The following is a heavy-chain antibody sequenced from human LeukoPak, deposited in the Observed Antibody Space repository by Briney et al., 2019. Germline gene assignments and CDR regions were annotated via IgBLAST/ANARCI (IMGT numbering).Heavy chain of an antibody. CDR1: GFTFSSYG. CDR3: AKDRSTSLMDV. Sequence: GGSLRLSCAASGFTFSSYGMHWVRQPPGKGLEWVAIIWYDGSNKYYADSVKGRFSISRDNSNNTLYLQMNSLRTEDTAVYYRAKDRSTSLMDVWGKGTTVTVSS. J-gene: IGHJ6*04. CDR2: IWYDGSNK. V-gene: IGHV3-30*02. D-gene: IGHD2-2*01.